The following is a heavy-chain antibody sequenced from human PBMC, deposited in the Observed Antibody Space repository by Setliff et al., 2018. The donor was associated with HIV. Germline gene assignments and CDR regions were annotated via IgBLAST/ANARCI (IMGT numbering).Heavy chain of an antibody. V-gene: IGHV4-38-2*01. CDR1: GYSISSGYY. Sequence: PSETLSLTCAVPGYSISSGYYWAWIRQPPGKGLAWVASIYFSGTPYYNPSLKNRVTISVDTSKNQFSLKLSSVTAADTAVYYCARRGMWSYETGGNPTATFDYWGQGVLVTVSS. CDR3: ARRGMWSYETGGNPTATFDY. D-gene: IGHD2-8*02. CDR2: IYFSGTP. J-gene: IGHJ4*02.